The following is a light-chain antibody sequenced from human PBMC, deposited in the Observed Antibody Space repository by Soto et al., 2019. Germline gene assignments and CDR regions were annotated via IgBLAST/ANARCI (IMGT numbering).Light chain of an antibody. CDR1: QSLTSSL. CDR2: GAS. CDR3: HQYDSTSPSYT. V-gene: IGKV3-20*01. Sequence: EIVLTQSPGTLSVSPGERATLSCRASQSLTSSLVAWYQQKPGQAPRLLIYGASSRTTVITDRFSGSGAGRDCTLFIIRMEHEDVAVYYYHQYDSTSPSYTFGEGTKVEIK. J-gene: IGKJ4*01.